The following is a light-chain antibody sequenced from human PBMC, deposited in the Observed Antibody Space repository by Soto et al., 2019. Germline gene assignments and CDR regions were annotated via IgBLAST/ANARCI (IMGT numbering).Light chain of an antibody. Sequence: EVLLTQSPATLSLSPGERATLSCRASQSVGSYLAWYQQKPGQAPRLLIYDASKRATDIPTRFSGSGSGTDVTLTISSLEPEDFAVYYCQQRNNWPRLTFGQGTRLEIK. CDR2: DAS. CDR1: QSVGSY. V-gene: IGKV3-11*01. CDR3: QQRNNWPRLT. J-gene: IGKJ5*01.